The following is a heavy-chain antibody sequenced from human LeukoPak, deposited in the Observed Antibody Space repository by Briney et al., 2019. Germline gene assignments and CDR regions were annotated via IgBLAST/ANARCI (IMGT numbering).Heavy chain of an antibody. CDR3: ARDTKGGNHNWFAP. CDR1: GFTFSSYS. D-gene: IGHD3-16*01. CDR2: ISSSSSYI. J-gene: IGHJ5*02. Sequence: GGSLRLSCAASGFTFSSYSMNWVRQAPGKGLEWVSSISSSSSYIYYADSVKGRFTISTDNAKNSLYLQMNSLRAEDTAVYYCARDTKGGNHNWFAPWGQGTLVTVSS. V-gene: IGHV3-21*01.